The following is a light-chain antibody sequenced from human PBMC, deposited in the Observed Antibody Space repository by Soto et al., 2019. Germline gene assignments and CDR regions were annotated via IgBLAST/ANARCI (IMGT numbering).Light chain of an antibody. CDR2: KAS. V-gene: IGKV1-5*03. CDR1: QSVNSW. J-gene: IGKJ2*01. Sequence: DIQMTQSPSTLSASVGDRVTITCRASQSVNSWLAWYQQKPGKAPDLLIYKASILESGVPSRFSGSGSGTEFTLTISSRQPEDFATYYCQQYYTEGAFGQGTKLEIK. CDR3: QQYYTEGA.